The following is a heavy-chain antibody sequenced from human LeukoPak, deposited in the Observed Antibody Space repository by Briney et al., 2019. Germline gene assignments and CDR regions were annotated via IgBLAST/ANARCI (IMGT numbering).Heavy chain of an antibody. CDR2: IRYDGSNK. Sequence: PGGSLRLSCAASGFTLSRYSMNWVRQAPGKGLEWVAFIRYDGSNKYYADSVKGRFTISRDNSKNTLYLQMNSLRAEDTAVYYCAKVIVVVPAAIFDYYYYMDVWGKGTTVTVSS. CDR3: AKVIVVVPAAIFDYYYYMDV. D-gene: IGHD2-2*01. J-gene: IGHJ6*03. V-gene: IGHV3-30*02. CDR1: GFTLSRYS.